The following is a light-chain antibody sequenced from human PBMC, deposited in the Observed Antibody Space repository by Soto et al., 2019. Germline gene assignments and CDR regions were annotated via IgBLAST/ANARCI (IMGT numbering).Light chain of an antibody. V-gene: IGKV3-11*01. Sequence: EIVLTQSAATLALSPGERTTLSCRASQSVSNYLAWYQQKPGQAPRLLIYDTSNRATGIPTRFSGSGSGTDFTLTISSLESREFGISYCTHRLEFPADFRHRTKLDIK. CDR3: THRLEFPAD. CDR1: QSVSNY. J-gene: IGKJ2*01. CDR2: DTS.